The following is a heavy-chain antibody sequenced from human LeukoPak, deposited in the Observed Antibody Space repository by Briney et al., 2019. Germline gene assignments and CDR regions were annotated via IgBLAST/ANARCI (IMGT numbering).Heavy chain of an antibody. CDR3: ARAHLAGHFDY. D-gene: IGHD6-19*01. Sequence: SETLSLTCAVDVGSFSDYYWSWIRQPSGKGLEWIGYIYYSGSTNYNPSLKSRVTISVDTSKNQFSLKLSSVTAADTAVYYCARAHLAGHFDYWGQGTLVTVSS. V-gene: IGHV4-59*01. CDR1: VGSFSDYY. J-gene: IGHJ4*02. CDR2: IYYSGST.